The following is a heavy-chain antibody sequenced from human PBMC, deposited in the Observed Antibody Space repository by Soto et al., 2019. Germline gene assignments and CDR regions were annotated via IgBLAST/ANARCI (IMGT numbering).Heavy chain of an antibody. Sequence: SETLSLTCTVSGGYISSYYWSWIRQPPGKGLEWIGFIYYSGSTNYNPSLKSRVTISVDTSKTQFSLKLSSVTAADTAVYYCARDSSRAGYSYEFDYWGLGTLVTVSS. J-gene: IGHJ4*02. CDR1: GGYISSYY. CDR3: ARDSSRAGYSYEFDY. CDR2: IYYSGST. V-gene: IGHV4-59*01. D-gene: IGHD5-18*01.